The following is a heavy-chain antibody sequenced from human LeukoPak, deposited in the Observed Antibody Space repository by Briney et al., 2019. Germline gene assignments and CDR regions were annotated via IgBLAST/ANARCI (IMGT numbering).Heavy chain of an antibody. CDR2: LYYDGRT. CDR3: ARRREKWDVNWFDP. D-gene: IGHD1-26*01. Sequence: SETLSLTCTVSGGSISGSNYYWAWFRQPPGKGLDWIGSLYYDGRTYYNPSLESRLTISVDTSNNQFSLKLTSVTATDTAVYYCARRREKWDVNWFDPWGQGTLVTVSS. V-gene: IGHV4-39*01. CDR1: GGSISGSNYY. J-gene: IGHJ5*02.